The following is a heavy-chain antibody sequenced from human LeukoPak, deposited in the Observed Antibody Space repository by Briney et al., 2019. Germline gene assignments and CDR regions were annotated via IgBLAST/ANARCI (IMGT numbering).Heavy chain of an antibody. D-gene: IGHD1-26*01. CDR3: AKDRRGGSYYAATLDI. CDR1: GFTFSSYA. J-gene: IGHJ3*02. V-gene: IGHV3-23*01. Sequence: GGSLRLSCAASGFTFSSYAMSWVRQAPGKGLEWVSGISDSGDITYYADSVKGRFTISRDNSKNTLYVQMNSLRVEDTAVYCCAKDRRGGSYYAATLDIWGPGTMVTVSS. CDR2: ISDSGDIT.